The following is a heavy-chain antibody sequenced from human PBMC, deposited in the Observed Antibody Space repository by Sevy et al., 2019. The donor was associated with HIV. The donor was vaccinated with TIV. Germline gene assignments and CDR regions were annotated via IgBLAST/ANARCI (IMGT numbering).Heavy chain of an antibody. V-gene: IGHV3-23*01. Sequence: GGSLRLSCAASGFTFSSYAMSWVRQAPGKGLEWVSAISGSGGSTYYADSVKGRFTISRDNSKNTLYLQMNSLRAEDKAVYYCAKGVNQMWNAIDIWGQGTMVTVSS. CDR1: GFTFSSYA. CDR3: AKGVNQMWNAIDI. D-gene: IGHD2-21*01. CDR2: ISGSGGST. J-gene: IGHJ6*02.